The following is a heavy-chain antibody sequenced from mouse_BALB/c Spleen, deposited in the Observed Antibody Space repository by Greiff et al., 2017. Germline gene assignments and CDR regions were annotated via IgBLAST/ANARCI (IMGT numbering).Heavy chain of an antibody. D-gene: IGHD2-1*01. J-gene: IGHJ4*01. CDR2: IWTGGGT. Sequence: QVQLQQSGPGLVAPSQSLSITCTVSGFSLTSYDISWIRQPPGKGLEWLGVIWTGGGTNYNSAFMSRLSISKDNSKSQVFLKMNSLQTDDTAIYYCVRIGNSYAMDYWGQGTSVTVSS. CDR3: VRIGNSYAMDY. CDR1: GFSLTSYD. V-gene: IGHV2-9-2*01.